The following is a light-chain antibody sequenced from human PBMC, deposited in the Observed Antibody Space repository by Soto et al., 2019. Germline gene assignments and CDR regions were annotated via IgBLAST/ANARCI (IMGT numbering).Light chain of an antibody. V-gene: IGLV2-8*01. CDR1: SSDVGGYNY. CDR2: EVT. Sequence: QSALTQPPSASGSLGQSVTISCTGTSSDVGGYNYVSWHQQHPGKAPKVMIYEVTKRPPGVPDRFSGSKSGNTASLTVSGLQAMDAAAYYFSSFAGGGNPVLLGGGTKLTVL. CDR3: SSFAGGGNPVL. J-gene: IGLJ2*01.